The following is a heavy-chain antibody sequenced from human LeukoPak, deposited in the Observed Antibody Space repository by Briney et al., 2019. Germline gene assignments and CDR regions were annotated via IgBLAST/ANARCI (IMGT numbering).Heavy chain of an antibody. V-gene: IGHV3-74*01. CDR3: ARAAAGITMIVVVITTFKNYFDY. D-gene: IGHD3-22*01. CDR1: GFTCSSYW. J-gene: IGHJ4*02. Sequence: GGSLRRSCAASGFTCSSYWMHWVRQAPGKGLVWVSRINSDGSSTSYADSVKGRFTISRDNAKNTLYLQMNSLRAEDTAVYYCARAAAGITMIVVVITTFKNYFDYWGQGTLVTVSS. CDR2: INSDGSST.